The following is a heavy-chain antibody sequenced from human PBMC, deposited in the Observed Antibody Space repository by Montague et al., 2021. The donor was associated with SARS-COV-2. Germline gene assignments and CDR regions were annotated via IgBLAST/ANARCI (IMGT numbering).Heavy chain of an antibody. J-gene: IGHJ4*02. D-gene: IGHD1-1*01. Sequence: SETLSLTCSVSGGSIRDFYWAWIRQAAGGGLEWIGRIYRSGSTNYNPSLKSRASMSVDTSKMQISLNLRSVTAADTAIYYCARVGGNEYRFFDYWGQGSLVTVSS. V-gene: IGHV4-4*07. CDR1: GGSIRDFY. CDR2: IYRSGST. CDR3: ARVGGNEYRFFDY.